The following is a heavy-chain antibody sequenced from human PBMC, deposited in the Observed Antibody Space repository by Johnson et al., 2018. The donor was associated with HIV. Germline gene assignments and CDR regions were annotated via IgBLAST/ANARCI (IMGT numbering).Heavy chain of an antibody. V-gene: IGHV3-30*03. J-gene: IGHJ3*01. D-gene: IGHD2-8*01. Sequence: QMLLVESGGGVVQPGRSLRLSCAASGFTFSSYGMHWVRQAPGKGLEWVAVISFDGTNKHYGDSVRGRFTVSRDNSKNTLSLQMNSLTTEDTAIYYCVRGSLTDDSFADWGQGTMVLVSS. CDR2: ISFDGTNK. CDR1: GFTFSSYG. CDR3: VRGSLTDDSFAD.